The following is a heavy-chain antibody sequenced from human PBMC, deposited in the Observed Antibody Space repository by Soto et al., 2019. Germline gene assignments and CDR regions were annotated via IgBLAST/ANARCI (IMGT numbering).Heavy chain of an antibody. D-gene: IGHD1-26*01. J-gene: IGHJ5*01. V-gene: IGHV4-59*01. CDR2: IYYSGST. CDR3: ARDYLGTNWFDS. Sequence: SETLSLTCTVSGGSISNYYWSWIRQPPGKGLEWIGYIYYSGSTYYNPSLKSRVTISVDTSKNQFSLKLRSVTAADTAVYYCARDYLGTNWFDSWGQGTLVTVSS. CDR1: GGSISNYY.